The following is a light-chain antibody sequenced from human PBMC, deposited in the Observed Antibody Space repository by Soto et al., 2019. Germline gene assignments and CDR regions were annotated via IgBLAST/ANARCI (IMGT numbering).Light chain of an antibody. Sequence: EIVLTQSPGTLSLSPGDGATLSCRASQSVSSGYLAWYQQKPGQAPRLRIYGASRRATGIPDRFSGSGSGTDFTLSISRLEPEDFAVYWCQHYGNSPTFGQGTKVQIK. CDR1: QSVSSGY. CDR3: QHYGNSPT. J-gene: IGKJ1*01. CDR2: GAS. V-gene: IGKV3-20*01.